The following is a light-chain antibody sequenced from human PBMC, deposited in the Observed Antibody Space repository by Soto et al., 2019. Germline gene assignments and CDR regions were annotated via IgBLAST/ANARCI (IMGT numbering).Light chain of an antibody. CDR2: GAS. CDR3: QQYGSSPWM. CDR1: QSVSNN. J-gene: IGKJ1*01. Sequence: EIVMTQSPAPLSVSPREKATLSCRASQSVSNNLAWFEQKPAQVPRLLIYGASNRATGVSARFSGSGSGTEFTLTISSLQSADFSVYYCQQYGSSPWMFGRGTKVDI. V-gene: IGKV3-15*01.